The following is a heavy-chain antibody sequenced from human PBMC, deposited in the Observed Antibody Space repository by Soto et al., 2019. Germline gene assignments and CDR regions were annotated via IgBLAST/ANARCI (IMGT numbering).Heavy chain of an antibody. CDR3: ARVSSSGSWFDP. D-gene: IGHD6-6*01. CDR1: SGSISSSNW. J-gene: IGHJ5*02. Sequence: SETLSLTCAVSSGSISSSNWWSWVRQPPGKGLEWIGEIYHSGSTNYNMSLKSRVTISVDKSKNQFSLKLSSVTAADTAVYYCARVSSSGSWFDPWGQGTLVTVSS. CDR2: IYHSGST. V-gene: IGHV4-4*02.